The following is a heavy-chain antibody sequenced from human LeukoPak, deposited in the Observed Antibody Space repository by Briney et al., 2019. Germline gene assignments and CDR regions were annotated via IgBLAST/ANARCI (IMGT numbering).Heavy chain of an antibody. CDR1: GYSFTSYW. Sequence: GESLKISCKGSGYSFTSYWISWVRQMPGKGLEWRGRIDPSDSYTNYSPSFQGHVTISADKSISPAYLQWSSLKASDTAMYYCARDSSGWPEGFDYWGQGTLVTVSS. D-gene: IGHD6-19*01. CDR3: ARDSSGWPEGFDY. J-gene: IGHJ4*02. V-gene: IGHV5-10-1*01. CDR2: IDPSDSYT.